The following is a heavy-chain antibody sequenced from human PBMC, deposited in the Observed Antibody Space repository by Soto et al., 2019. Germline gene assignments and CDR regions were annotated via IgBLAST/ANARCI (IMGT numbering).Heavy chain of an antibody. J-gene: IGHJ5*02. V-gene: IGHV4-30-4*01. D-gene: IGHD3-10*01. Sequence: SETLSLTCTISGDSISIGNHCWSGIRQPPGKGLEWIGYIFYSGTAYYNPSLKSRLTISVDTSKNQLSLKLSSVTAADTAVYYCARTDYGTAYFDPWGQGSMVTVSS. CDR3: ARTDYGTAYFDP. CDR2: IFYSGTA. CDR1: GDSISIGNHC.